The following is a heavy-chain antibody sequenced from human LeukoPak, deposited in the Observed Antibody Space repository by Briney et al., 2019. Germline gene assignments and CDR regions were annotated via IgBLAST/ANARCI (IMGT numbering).Heavy chain of an antibody. V-gene: IGHV4-4*07. CDR2: IHTSGST. CDR1: GVSIGNYH. CDR3: ARRDISSGWSFDY. Sequence: KSSETLSLTCTVPGVSIGNYHWSWIRQPAGKGLEWIGQIHTSGSTNYNPPLKSRVTMSIDTTEDQVSLTIRSVTAADTAFYYCARRDISSGWSFDYWGQGTLVTVSS. D-gene: IGHD6-19*01. J-gene: IGHJ4*02.